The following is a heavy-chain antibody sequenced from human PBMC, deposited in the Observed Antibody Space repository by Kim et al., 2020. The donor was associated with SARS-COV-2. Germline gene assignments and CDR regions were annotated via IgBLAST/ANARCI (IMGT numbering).Heavy chain of an antibody. CDR2: ISWNSGSI. V-gene: IGHV3-9*01. D-gene: IGHD4-17*01. J-gene: IGHJ4*02. CDR3: AKALYGEYSFDY. Sequence: GGSLRLSCAASGFTFDDYAMHWVRQAPGKGLEWVSGISWNSGSIGYADSVKGRFTISRDNAKNSLYLQLNSLRAEDTALFYCAKALYGEYSFDYWGQGTPVTVSA. CDR1: GFTFDDYA.